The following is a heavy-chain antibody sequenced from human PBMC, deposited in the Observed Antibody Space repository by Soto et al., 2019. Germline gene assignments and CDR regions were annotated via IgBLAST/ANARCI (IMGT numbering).Heavy chain of an antibody. J-gene: IGHJ2*01. CDR3: ARGREVRGVMPPHWYIDL. V-gene: IGHV4-34*01. Sequence: QVQLQQWGAGLLKPSETLSLTCAVYGGSFSGYYWSWIRQPPGKGLEWIGEINHSGSTNYNPSLKSRVNISVDTSKNQFSLKLSSVTAADTAVYYCARGREVRGVMPPHWYIDLWGRGTLVTVSS. D-gene: IGHD3-10*01. CDR1: GGSFSGYY. CDR2: INHSGST.